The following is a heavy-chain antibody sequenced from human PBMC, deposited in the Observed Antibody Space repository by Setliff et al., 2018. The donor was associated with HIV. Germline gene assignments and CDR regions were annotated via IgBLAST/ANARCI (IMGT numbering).Heavy chain of an antibody. CDR1: GYTFTSYG. CDR2: ISAYNGNT. D-gene: IGHD3-10*01. V-gene: IGHV1-18*01. J-gene: IGHJ4*02. CDR3: ARDYYGSGSYFILDY. Sequence: ASVKVSCKASGYTFTSYGMGWVRQAPGQGLEWMGWISAYNGNTHYAQKLQGRVTMTTDTSTSTAYMELRSLRSDDTAVYYCARDYYGSGSYFILDYWGPGTLVTVS.